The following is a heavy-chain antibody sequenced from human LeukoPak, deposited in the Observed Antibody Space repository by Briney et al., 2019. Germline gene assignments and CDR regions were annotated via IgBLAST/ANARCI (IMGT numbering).Heavy chain of an antibody. J-gene: IGHJ4*02. D-gene: IGHD2-2*01. V-gene: IGHV4-34*01. Sequence: SETLSLTCTVSGGSVSSDYWSWIRQPPGKGLEWIGEINHSGSTNYNPSLKSRVTISVDTSKNQFSLKLSSVTAADTAVYYCARGPRYCSSTSCYVRLYYFDYWGQGTLVTVSS. CDR2: INHSGST. CDR1: GGSVSSDY. CDR3: ARGPRYCSSTSCYVRLYYFDY.